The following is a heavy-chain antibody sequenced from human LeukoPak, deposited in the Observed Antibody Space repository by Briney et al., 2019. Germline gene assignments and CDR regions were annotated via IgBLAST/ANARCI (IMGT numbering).Heavy chain of an antibody. J-gene: IGHJ4*02. Sequence: GGSLRLSCAASGFTFSSYSMNWVRLTPGKGLEWVSSISKSNAYIYYADSVKGRFTLSRDNGKNSLYLQMNSLRAEDTAVYYCARGGYCNSSSCYVIDWGQGTPVTVSS. CDR3: ARGGYCNSSSCYVID. CDR1: GFTFSSYS. V-gene: IGHV3-21*01. CDR2: ISKSNAYI. D-gene: IGHD2-2*01.